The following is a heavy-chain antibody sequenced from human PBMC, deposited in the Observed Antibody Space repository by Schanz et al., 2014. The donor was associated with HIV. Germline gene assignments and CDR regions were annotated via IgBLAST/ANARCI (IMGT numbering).Heavy chain of an antibody. Sequence: QVQLVESGGGVVQPGKSLRLSCAASGFTFNTYGMHWVRQAPGKGLAWVALISYDGINKYYGDSVKGRFTISRDNSKNTVYLQMNSLRAEDTAIYHCAKDGGSRGRRRGMDVWGQGTTVTVSS. J-gene: IGHJ6*02. D-gene: IGHD3-10*01. CDR1: GFTFNTYG. V-gene: IGHV3-30*18. CDR2: ISYDGINK. CDR3: AKDGGSRGRRRGMDV.